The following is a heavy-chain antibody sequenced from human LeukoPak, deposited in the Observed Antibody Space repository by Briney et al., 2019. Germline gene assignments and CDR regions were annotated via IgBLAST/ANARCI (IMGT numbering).Heavy chain of an antibody. CDR1: GFTFSSYG. CDR3: GTERPTYDDDYYYYGMDV. D-gene: IGHD5-12*01. J-gene: IGHJ6*02. CDR2: ISYDGSNK. V-gene: IGHV3-30*03. Sequence: GRSLRLSCAASGFTFSSYGMHWVRQAPGKGLEWVAVISYDGSNKYYADSVKGRFTISRDNSKNTLYLQMNSLRAEDTAVYYCGTERPTYDDDYYYYGMDVWGQGTTVTVSS.